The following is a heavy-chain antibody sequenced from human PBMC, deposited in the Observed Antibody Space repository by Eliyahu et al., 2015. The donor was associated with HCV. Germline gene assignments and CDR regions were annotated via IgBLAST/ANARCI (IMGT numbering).Heavy chain of an antibody. D-gene: IGHD3-22*01. J-gene: IGHJ4*02. CDR2: ISSSSRYI. V-gene: IGHV3-21*01. CDR3: ARDNLGYGDSSGYYPYYFDY. Sequence: EVQLVESGGGLVXPGGSLRLSCXXSGFTFSSSSFHWVRQAPGKGLEWVSSISSSSRYIYYADSVKGRFTISRDNAKNSLYLQMNSLRAEDTAVYYCARDNLGYGDSSGYYPYYFDYWGQGTLVTVSS. CDR1: GFTFSSSS.